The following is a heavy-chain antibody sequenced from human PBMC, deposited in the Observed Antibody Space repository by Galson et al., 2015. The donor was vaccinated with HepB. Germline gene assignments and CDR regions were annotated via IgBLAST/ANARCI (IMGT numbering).Heavy chain of an antibody. CDR3: AREGGFGELSGYFDY. V-gene: IGHV3-30-3*01. J-gene: IGHJ4*02. CDR1: GFTFSSYA. D-gene: IGHD3-10*01. CDR2: ISYDGSNK. Sequence: SLRLSCAASGFTFSSYAMHWVRQAPGKGLEWVAVISYDGSNKYYADSVKGRFPISRDNSKNALYLQMNSLRAEDTAVYYCAREGGFGELSGYFDYWGQGTLVTVSS.